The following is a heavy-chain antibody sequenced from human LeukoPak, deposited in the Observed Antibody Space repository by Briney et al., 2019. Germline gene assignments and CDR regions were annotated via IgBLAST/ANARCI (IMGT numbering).Heavy chain of an antibody. V-gene: IGHV3-74*01. CDR1: GFTFSSYW. CDR3: ARVAVAGSEYWYFDL. D-gene: IGHD6-19*01. CDR2: INSDGSST. Sequence: GGSLRLSCAASGFTFSSYWMHWVRHAPGKGLVWVSRINSDGSSTSYADSVKGRFTISRDNAKNALYLQMNSLRAEDTAVYYCARVAVAGSEYWYFDLWGRGTLVTVSS. J-gene: IGHJ2*01.